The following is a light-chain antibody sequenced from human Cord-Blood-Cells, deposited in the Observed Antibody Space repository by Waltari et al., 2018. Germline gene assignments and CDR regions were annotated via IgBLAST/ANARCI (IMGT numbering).Light chain of an antibody. CDR3: AAWDDSLNGVV. CDR1: SSNIGSNT. Sequence: QSVLTQPPSASGTPGQRVTISCSGSSSNIGSNTVNWYQQLPGTAPKLPIYCNKQRPSGVPGRFSGSKSGTSASLAISGLQSEDEADYYCAAWDDSLNGVVFGGGTKLTVL. J-gene: IGLJ2*01. V-gene: IGLV1-44*01. CDR2: CNK.